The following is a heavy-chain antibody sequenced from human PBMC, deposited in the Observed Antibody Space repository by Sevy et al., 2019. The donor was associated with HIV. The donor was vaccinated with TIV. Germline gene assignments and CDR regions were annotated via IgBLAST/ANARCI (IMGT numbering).Heavy chain of an antibody. CDR1: GFTFSNYA. CDR2: IWSDGAYQ. J-gene: IGHJ4*02. D-gene: IGHD2-15*01. CDR3: ARGGYYCVNAAYYALDS. V-gene: IGHV3-33*01. Sequence: GGSLRLSCAATGFTFSNYAMHWVRQAPGKGMEWVAIIWSDGAYQYHGDSVKGRFTISRDNSKNTLYLQMNNVRVEDTALYYCARGGYYCVNAAYYALDSWGQGTLVTVSS.